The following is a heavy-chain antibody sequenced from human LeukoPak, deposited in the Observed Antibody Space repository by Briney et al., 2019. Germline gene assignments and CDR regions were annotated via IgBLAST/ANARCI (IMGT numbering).Heavy chain of an antibody. J-gene: IGHJ6*03. D-gene: IGHD5-12*01. CDR3: AWLYYYYMEV. CDR1: GFTFRTTR. CDR2: INSRGDSI. V-gene: IGHV3-21*01. Sequence: GGSLRLSCAASGFTFRTTRMTWVRQAPGKGPEYIATINSRGDSINYADSVKGRFTVSRDNSKNLLYLQMNSLRVEDTGVYYCAWLYYYYMEVWGKGTTVT.